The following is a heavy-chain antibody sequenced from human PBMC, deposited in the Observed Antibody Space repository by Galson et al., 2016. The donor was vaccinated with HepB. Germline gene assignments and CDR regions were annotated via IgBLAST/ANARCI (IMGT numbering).Heavy chain of an antibody. CDR3: ARTKPTGWENGYYNYYHYMDV. D-gene: IGHD1-26*01. J-gene: IGHJ6*03. Sequence: SVKVSCKASGYTFTNYGISWVRQAPGQRLEWMGWISGYNGATDYAQKLQGRVTMTTDTSTNTAYMELRSLRSDDTAVYYCARTKPTGWENGYYNYYHYMDVWDKGTTVTVSS. V-gene: IGHV1-18*04. CDR1: GYTFTNYG. CDR2: ISGYNGAT.